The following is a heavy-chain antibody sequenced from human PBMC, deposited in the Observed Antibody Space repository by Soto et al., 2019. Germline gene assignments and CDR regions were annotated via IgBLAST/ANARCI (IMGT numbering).Heavy chain of an antibody. CDR2: ISYDGSIQ. V-gene: IGHV3-30*18. Sequence: QVQLVESGGGVVQPGRSLRLSCAASGFTFSSYCMHWVRQAPGKGLEWVAGISYDGSIQYYADSVKGRFTISRDNSKNKLHLQMNNEKAENTAVYYFAKGSVMVRRPTISQPDYWGQGTLVTLSS. CDR3: AKGSVMVRRPTISQPDY. J-gene: IGHJ4*02. CDR1: GFTFSSYC. D-gene: IGHD3-10*01.